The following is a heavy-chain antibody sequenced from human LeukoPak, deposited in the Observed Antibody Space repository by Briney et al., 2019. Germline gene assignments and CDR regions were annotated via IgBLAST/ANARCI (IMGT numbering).Heavy chain of an antibody. CDR3: ARLTTMTTTGGPFDY. CDR2: ITSSGNTI. V-gene: IGHV3-48*03. CDR1: GFTFSSYE. J-gene: IGHJ4*02. D-gene: IGHD4-17*01. Sequence: GGSLRLSCAASGFTFSSYEMNWVRQAPGKGLEWVSYITSSGNTIYYADSVKGRFTISRDNAKNSLYLQINSLRAEDTAVCYCARLTTMTTTGGPFDYWGQGTLVTVSS.